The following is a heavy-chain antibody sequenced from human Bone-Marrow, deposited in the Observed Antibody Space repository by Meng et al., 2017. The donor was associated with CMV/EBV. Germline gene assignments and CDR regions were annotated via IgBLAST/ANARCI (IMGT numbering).Heavy chain of an antibody. Sequence: VRVVRSGAEVKKPGAPVKVSCKASGYTFTSYGISWVRQAPGQGLEWMGWISAYNGNTNYAQKLQGRVTMTTDTSTSTAYMELRSLRSDDTAVYYCARAVGSGSYGWFDPWGQGTLVTVSS. CDR2: ISAYNGNT. CDR3: ARAVGSGSYGWFDP. J-gene: IGHJ5*02. V-gene: IGHV1-18*01. CDR1: GYTFTSYG. D-gene: IGHD3-10*01.